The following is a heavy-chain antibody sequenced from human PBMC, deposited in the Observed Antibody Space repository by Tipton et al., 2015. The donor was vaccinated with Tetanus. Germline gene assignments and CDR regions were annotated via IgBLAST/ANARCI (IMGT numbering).Heavy chain of an antibody. Sequence: TLSLTCSVSSGSISNYYWNWIRQPAGKGLEWIGRIYVTGATNHSPALQSRVTMSIDRAKNQVSLTLNSVTAADAAMYYCAREDVYYHDGSGFYAFDVWGRGTMVAVSS. J-gene: IGHJ3*01. CDR3: AREDVYYHDGSGFYAFDV. CDR2: IYVTGAT. V-gene: IGHV4-4*07. CDR1: SGSISNYY. D-gene: IGHD3-22*01.